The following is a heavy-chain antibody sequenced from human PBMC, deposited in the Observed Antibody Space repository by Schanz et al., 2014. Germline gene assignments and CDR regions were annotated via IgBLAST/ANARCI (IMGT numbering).Heavy chain of an antibody. CDR3: ARSMIIVDKAFDY. CDR1: GFSFNTYA. Sequence: VQLVESGGGLVKPGESLRLSCAASGFSFNTYAMHWVRQAPGKGLEWVAVILYDGSKTYYADSVKGRFTISRDNSKNTLSLQMNSLRVEDTAVYYCARSMIIVDKAFDYWGQGTLVTVSS. V-gene: IGHV3-33*08. CDR2: ILYDGSKT. D-gene: IGHD3-22*01. J-gene: IGHJ4*02.